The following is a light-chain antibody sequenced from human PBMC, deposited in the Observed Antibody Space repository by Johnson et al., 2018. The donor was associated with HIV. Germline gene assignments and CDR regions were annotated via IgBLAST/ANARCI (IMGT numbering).Light chain of an antibody. J-gene: IGLJ1*01. V-gene: IGLV1-51*02. CDR3: GTWDTSLSAPYV. Sequence: QSVLTQPPSVSAAPGQKVTISCSGSNSNIGNNYVSWYQQLPGTAPKLLIYENNKRPSGIPDRFSGSKSGTSATLVISGLQTGDEADYYCGTWDTSLSAPYVVGTGTKVTVL. CDR1: NSNIGNNY. CDR2: ENN.